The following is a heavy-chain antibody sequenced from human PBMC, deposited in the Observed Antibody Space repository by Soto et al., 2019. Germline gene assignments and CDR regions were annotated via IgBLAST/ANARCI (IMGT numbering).Heavy chain of an antibody. Sequence: SETLSLTCAVYGGSFSGYYWSWIRQPPGKGLEWIGEINHSGSTNYNPSLKSRVTISVDTSKNQFSLKLSSVTAADTAVYYCARVGVAKVTGTTRGSYLGKYYFDYWGQGTLVTVSS. CDR2: INHSGST. CDR1: GGSFSGYY. CDR3: ARVGVAKVTGTTRGSYLGKYYFDY. V-gene: IGHV4-34*01. J-gene: IGHJ4*02. D-gene: IGHD1-7*01.